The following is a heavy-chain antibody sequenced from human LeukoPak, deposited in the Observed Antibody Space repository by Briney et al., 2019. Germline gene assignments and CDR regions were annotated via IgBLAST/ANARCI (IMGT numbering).Heavy chain of an antibody. V-gene: IGHV4-34*01. CDR3: AGARGPSDY. CDR1: GGSFSGYY. Sequence: SETLSLTCAVYGGSFSGYYWSWIRQPPGKGLEWMGEINHSGSTNYNPSLKSRVTISVDTSKNQFSLKLSSVTAADTAVYYCAGARGPSDYWGQGTLVTVSS. J-gene: IGHJ4*02. CDR2: INHSGST.